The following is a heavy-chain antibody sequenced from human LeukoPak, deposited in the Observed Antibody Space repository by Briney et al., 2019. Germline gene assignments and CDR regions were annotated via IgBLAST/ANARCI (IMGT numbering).Heavy chain of an antibody. D-gene: IGHD4-17*01. J-gene: IGHJ5*02. CDR2: IYYTGRN. CDR3: ARHGRDYGDYINWFHP. CDR1: GGSIAGTTYY. Sequence: AETLSLACKASGGSIAGTTYYGSWSRQPPGKGLECIGSIYYTGRNYCSPPLKSRVTTSVDTSKNQSYSNLNSVTAADTAVYYCARHGRDYGDYINWFHPWGQGTLVTVSS. V-gene: IGHV4-39*01.